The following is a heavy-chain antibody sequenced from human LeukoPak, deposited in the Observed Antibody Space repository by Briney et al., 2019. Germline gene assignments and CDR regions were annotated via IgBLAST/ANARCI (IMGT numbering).Heavy chain of an antibody. CDR3: AREARGHDSSGS. Sequence: SETLSLTCTVSGYSISSGYYWGWIRQPPGKGLEWIGRIYTSGSTNYNPSLKSRVTISVDTSKNQFSLKLSSVTAADTAVYYCAREARGHDSSGSWGQGTLVTVSS. V-gene: IGHV4-38-2*02. D-gene: IGHD3-22*01. CDR1: GYSISSGYY. CDR2: IYTSGST. J-gene: IGHJ5*02.